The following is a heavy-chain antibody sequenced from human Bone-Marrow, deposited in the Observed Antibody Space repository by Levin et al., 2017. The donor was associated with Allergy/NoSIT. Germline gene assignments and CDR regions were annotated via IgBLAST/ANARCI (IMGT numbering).Heavy chain of an antibody. Sequence: GESLKISCAASGFTFSSYAMNWVRQAPGKGLEWVSAIIGSGGGTFYADYVKGRFTISRDNSKNTLYLQMNSLRVEDTAVYYCAKAGYYYYMDVWGKGATVTVSS. CDR3: AKAGYYYYMDV. CDR2: IIGSGGGT. J-gene: IGHJ6*03. CDR1: GFTFSSYA. V-gene: IGHV3-23*01.